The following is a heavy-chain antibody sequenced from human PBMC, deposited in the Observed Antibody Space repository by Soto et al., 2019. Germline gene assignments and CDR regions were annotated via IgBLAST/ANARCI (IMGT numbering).Heavy chain of an antibody. CDR1: GGTFSSYA. Sequence: SVKVSCKASGGTFSSYAISWLRQAPGQGLEWMGGIIPIFGTANYAQKFQGRVTITADESTSTAYMELSSLRSEDTAVYYCARRTTRYSSGWYGYYGMDVWGQGTTVTVSS. CDR3: ARRTTRYSSGWYGYYGMDV. CDR2: IIPIFGTA. D-gene: IGHD6-19*01. V-gene: IGHV1-69*13. J-gene: IGHJ6*02.